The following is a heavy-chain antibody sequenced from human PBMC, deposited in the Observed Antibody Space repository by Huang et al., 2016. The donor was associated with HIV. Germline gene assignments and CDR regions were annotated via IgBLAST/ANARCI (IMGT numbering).Heavy chain of an antibody. CDR3: AKGSERSLTGPKYQYYFDY. J-gene: IGHJ4*02. CDR1: IFTFSTSA. Sequence: EVQLLESGGGLVQPGGSLRLSCAASIFTFSTSAMSWVRKAPGKVLGWVAGISGSGSSTYYADSVKGRFTISRDNSRNTLYLQMKSLRVEDTAIYYCAKGSERSLTGPKYQYYFDYWGQGTLVTVSS. V-gene: IGHV3-23*01. CDR2: ISGSGSST. D-gene: IGHD3-3*01.